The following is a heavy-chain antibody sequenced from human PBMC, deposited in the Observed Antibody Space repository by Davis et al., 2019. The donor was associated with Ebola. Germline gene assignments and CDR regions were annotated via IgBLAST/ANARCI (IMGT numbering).Heavy chain of an antibody. D-gene: IGHD3-10*01. J-gene: IGHJ4*02. V-gene: IGHV1-46*01. CDR1: LYTFPSYY. CDR3: ERGRAMVRGDHNDY. CDR2: INPSGGST. Sequence: SVPVSRLASLYTFPSYYMHWVRQPPGQGLDWMGIINPSGGSTSYAQKFQGRVTMTRDTSTSTVYMELSSLRSEDTAVYYGERGRAMVRGDHNDYWGQGTLVTVSS.